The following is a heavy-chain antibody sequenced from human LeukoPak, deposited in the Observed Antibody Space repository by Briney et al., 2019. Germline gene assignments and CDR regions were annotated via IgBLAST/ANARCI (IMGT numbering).Heavy chain of an antibody. D-gene: IGHD6-6*01. Sequence: GGSLRLSCAASGFTVSSNYMSWVRQAPGKGLEWVSVIYSGGSTYYADSVKGRFTISRDNSKNTLYLQMNSLRAEDTAVYYCARAIAARDAFDIWGQGTLVTVSS. CDR2: IYSGGST. CDR1: GFTVSSNY. V-gene: IGHV3-53*01. J-gene: IGHJ4*02. CDR3: ARAIAARDAFDI.